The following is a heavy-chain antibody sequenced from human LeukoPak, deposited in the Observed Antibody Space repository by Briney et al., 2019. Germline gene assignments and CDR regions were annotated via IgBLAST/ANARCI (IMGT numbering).Heavy chain of an antibody. D-gene: IGHD5-18*01. CDR1: GFTFSSYS. J-gene: IGHJ4*02. Sequence: NPGRTLRLSCAASGFTFSSYSMSWVRQAPRQGLDWVSSITTSSSYRYYADPVKGRFTISRDNAKNSLYLQMHSLRAEDAAVYYCARVVRGYNYGYLNYWGQGTLVTVSS. CDR2: ITTSSSYR. V-gene: IGHV3-21*01. CDR3: ARVVRGYNYGYLNY.